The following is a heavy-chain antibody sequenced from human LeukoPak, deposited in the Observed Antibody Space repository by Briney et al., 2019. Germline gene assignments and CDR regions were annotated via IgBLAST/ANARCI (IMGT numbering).Heavy chain of an antibody. V-gene: IGHV3-11*04. CDR2: ISSSGSTI. CDR3: ARVLTLTKYCSSTSCYTDYYYYYYMDV. J-gene: IGHJ6*03. Sequence: GGSLRLSCAASGFTFSDYYMSWIRQAPGNGLEWVSYISSSGSTIYYADSVKGRFTISRDNAKNSLYLQMNSLRAEDTAVYYCARVLTLTKYCSSTSCYTDYYYYYYMDVWGKGTTVTVSS. D-gene: IGHD2-2*02. CDR1: GFTFSDYY.